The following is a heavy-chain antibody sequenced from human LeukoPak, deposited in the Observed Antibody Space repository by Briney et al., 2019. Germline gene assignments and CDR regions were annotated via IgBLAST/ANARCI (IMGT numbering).Heavy chain of an antibody. D-gene: IGHD6-13*01. V-gene: IGHV3-53*01. Sequence: PGGSLRLSCAASGFTVSSNYMSWVRQAPGKGLEWVSVIYSGGSTYYADSVKGRFTISRDNSKNSLYLQMNSLRAEDTAVYYCARDLRSNPIRYSSSWYLSWYFDLWGRGTLVTVSS. CDR3: ARDLRSNPIRYSSSWYLSWYFDL. J-gene: IGHJ2*01. CDR1: GFTVSSNY. CDR2: IYSGGST.